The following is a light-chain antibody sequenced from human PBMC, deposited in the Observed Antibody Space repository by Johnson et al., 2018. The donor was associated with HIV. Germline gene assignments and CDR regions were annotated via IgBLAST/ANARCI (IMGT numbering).Light chain of an antibody. V-gene: IGLV1-51*01. J-gene: IGLJ1*01. CDR1: SSNIGNNY. CDR3: ATWDSSMTDGGV. Sequence: QSVLTQPPSVSAAPGQKVTISCSGSSSNIGNNYVSWYQQLPGTAPKLLIYDNNKRPSGIPDRFSGSKSGTSVTLGITGLQTGDEAEYYCATWDSSMTDGGVFGTGTKVTVL. CDR2: DNN.